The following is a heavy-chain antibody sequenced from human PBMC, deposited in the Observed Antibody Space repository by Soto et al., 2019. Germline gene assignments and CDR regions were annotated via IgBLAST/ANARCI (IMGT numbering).Heavy chain of an antibody. CDR2: SSATGAGT. Sequence: EVQLLESGGGWVQPGGSLRLSCPASGLTFSSYGMTWVRQAPGKGLEWVSFSSATGAGTYYADSVKGRFTSSRDNSNNTPYLQMTSLRADDTDVYYWAKDSRAGGNYGFYSDFWGQGALVIVSS. CDR1: GLTFSSYG. CDR3: AKDSRAGGNYGFYSDF. D-gene: IGHD1-7*01. V-gene: IGHV3-23*01. J-gene: IGHJ4*02.